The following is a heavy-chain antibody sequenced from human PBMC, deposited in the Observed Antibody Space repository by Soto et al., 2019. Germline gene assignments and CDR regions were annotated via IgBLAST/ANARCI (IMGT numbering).Heavy chain of an antibody. CDR3: ARGWDYDSCGDYYSHAIEYFDY. J-gene: IGHJ4*02. D-gene: IGHD3-22*01. Sequence: SETLSLTCAVSGASISSGGYSWSWIRQPPGKGLEWIGYIYDDGSTFYNPPLKSRVSISADRSKNQFSLRLTSVTAADTAVYYCARGWDYDSCGDYYSHAIEYFDYWGQGTLVTVAS. CDR2: IYDDGST. CDR1: GASISSGGYS. V-gene: IGHV4-30-2*01.